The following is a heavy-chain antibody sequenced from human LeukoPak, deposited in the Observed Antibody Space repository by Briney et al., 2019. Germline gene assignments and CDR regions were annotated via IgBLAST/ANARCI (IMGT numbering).Heavy chain of an antibody. D-gene: IGHD2-15*01. CDR3: ARASCSGGSCYSSGWAFDY. CDR1: GYTFTSYY. V-gene: IGHV1-46*01. J-gene: IGHJ4*02. CDR2: INPSGGST. Sequence: ASVKVSCKASGYTFTSYYMHWVRQAPGQGLEWMGIINPSGGSTSYAQKFQGRVTMTRDTSTSTVYMELSSLRSEDTAVYYCARASCSGGSCYSSGWAFDYWGQGPLVTVSS.